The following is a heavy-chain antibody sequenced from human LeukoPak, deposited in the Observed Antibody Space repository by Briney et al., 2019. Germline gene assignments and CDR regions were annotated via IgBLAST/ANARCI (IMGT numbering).Heavy chain of an antibody. CDR2: INHSGST. V-gene: IGHV4-34*01. J-gene: IGHJ6*03. CDR3: AREAATEPHSYYYMDV. D-gene: IGHD1-14*01. CDR1: GFTFSDYY. Sequence: LRLSYAASGFTFSDYYMSWIRQSPGKGLEWIGEINHSGSTYYNPSLKSRVNMSVDTSKNQFSLNLSSVTAADTAVYYCAREAATEPHSYYYMDVWGKGTTVTVSS.